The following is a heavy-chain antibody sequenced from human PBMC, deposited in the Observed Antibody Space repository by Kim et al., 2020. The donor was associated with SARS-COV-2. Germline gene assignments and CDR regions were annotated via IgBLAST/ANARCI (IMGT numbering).Heavy chain of an antibody. D-gene: IGHD6-13*01. CDR1: GGALKSGGYY. CDR3: ASRQAAGGLDS. CDR2: IHDTGTS. Sequence: SETLSLTCSVSGGALKSGGYYWSWIRQQPGKGLEWVGYIHDTGTSYSNPSLESRVLISMDTSEKRITLKLTSVTAADTAIYFCASRQAAGGLDSWGQGT. V-gene: IGHV4-31*03. J-gene: IGHJ5*01.